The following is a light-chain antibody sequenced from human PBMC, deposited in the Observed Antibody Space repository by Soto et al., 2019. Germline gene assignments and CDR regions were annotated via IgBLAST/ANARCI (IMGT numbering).Light chain of an antibody. CDR1: SSYIGGYNY. CDR3: SSYTRSSTVI. J-gene: IGLJ2*01. CDR2: GVN. Sequence: QSALTQPASVSGSPGQSITISCTGTSSYIGGYNYVSWYQQHPGKAPKLLIYGVNNRPSGVSNRFSGSKSGNTASLTISGLQAEDEADYYCSSYTRSSTVIFGGGTKLTVL. V-gene: IGLV2-14*01.